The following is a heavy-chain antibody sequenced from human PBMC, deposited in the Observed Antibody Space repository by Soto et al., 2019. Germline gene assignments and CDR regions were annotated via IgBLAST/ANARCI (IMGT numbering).Heavy chain of an antibody. J-gene: IGHJ4*02. CDR2: MYYSGFT. Sequence: QVQLQESGPGRVKPSQTLSLTCTISGDSIRNGAFYWSWIRHLPGKGLEWIGYMYYSGFTFYNPSLKGRVTMSVDTSKNQFSLKLTSVTAADTAIYYCARTTGDRFFDSWGQGTLVSVSS. CDR1: GDSIRNGAFY. V-gene: IGHV4-31*03. D-gene: IGHD7-27*01. CDR3: ARTTGDRFFDS.